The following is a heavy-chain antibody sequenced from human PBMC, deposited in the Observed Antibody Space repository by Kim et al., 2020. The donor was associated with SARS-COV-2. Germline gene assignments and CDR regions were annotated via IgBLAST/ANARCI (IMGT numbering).Heavy chain of an antibody. Sequence: GGSLRLSCAASGFTFSSYWMSWVRQAPGKGLEWVANIKQDGSEKYYVDSVKGRFTISRDNAKNSLYLQMNSLRAEDTAVYYCARDEVVVIGIDAFDIWGQGTMVTVSS. J-gene: IGHJ3*02. CDR2: IKQDGSEK. V-gene: IGHV3-7*01. D-gene: IGHD2-21*01. CDR3: ARDEVVVIGIDAFDI. CDR1: GFTFSSYW.